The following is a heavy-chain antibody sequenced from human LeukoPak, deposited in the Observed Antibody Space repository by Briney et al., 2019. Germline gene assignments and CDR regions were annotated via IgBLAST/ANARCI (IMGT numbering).Heavy chain of an antibody. D-gene: IGHD5-18*01. J-gene: IGHJ6*02. CDR3: ARELWFEYYYYGMDV. CDR1: GGSISSYY. CDR2: IYYSGST. Sequence: PSETLSLTCTVSGGSISSYYWSWIRQPPGKGLEWIGYIYYSGSTNYNPSLKSRVTIPVDTSKNQFSLKLSSVTAADTAVYYCARELWFEYYYYGMDVWGQGTTVTVSS. V-gene: IGHV4-59*01.